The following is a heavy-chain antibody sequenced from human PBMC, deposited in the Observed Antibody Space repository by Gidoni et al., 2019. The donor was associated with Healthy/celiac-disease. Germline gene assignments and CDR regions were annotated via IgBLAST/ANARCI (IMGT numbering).Heavy chain of an antibody. Sequence: EGQLVEAGGGLVQPGGSLRLACAASGATFSSYERNGVRQAPGKGLEVVSYISSSASTIYYAASVKGRFTISRDNAKNSLYLQMNRLSAEDTAVYYCARALGDSSSSGYWGQGTLVTVSS. D-gene: IGHD6-6*01. CDR2: ISSSASTI. V-gene: IGHV3-48*03. J-gene: IGHJ4*02. CDR3: ARALGDSSSSGY. CDR1: GATFSSYE.